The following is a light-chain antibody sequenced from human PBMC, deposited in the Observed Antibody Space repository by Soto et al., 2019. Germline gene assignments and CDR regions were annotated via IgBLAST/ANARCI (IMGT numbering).Light chain of an antibody. Sequence: QSVLTQPASVSGSPGQTITFSCTGTSSDVGRYNTVSWYQHHPGKAPKLIIYEVTHRPAGISDRFSASKSGNTASLTISGLQAEDEADYYCNSLRVNHLYVFGSGTQLTVL. CDR2: EVT. V-gene: IGLV2-14*01. CDR3: NSLRVNHLYV. J-gene: IGLJ1*01. CDR1: SSDVGRYNT.